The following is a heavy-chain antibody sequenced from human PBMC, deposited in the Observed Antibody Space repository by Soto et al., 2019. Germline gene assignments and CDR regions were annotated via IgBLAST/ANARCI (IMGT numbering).Heavy chain of an antibody. J-gene: IGHJ3*02. D-gene: IGHD6-19*01. V-gene: IGHV1-18*01. CDR2: ISAYNGNT. CDR3: ASSRQWLVKGAFDI. CDR1: GYTFTSYG. Sequence: ASVMVSCKASGYTFTSYGISWVRQAPGQGLEWMRWISAYNGNTNYAQKLQGRVTMTPDTSTSTAYMELRSLRSDDTAVYYCASSRQWLVKGAFDIWGQGTMVTVSS.